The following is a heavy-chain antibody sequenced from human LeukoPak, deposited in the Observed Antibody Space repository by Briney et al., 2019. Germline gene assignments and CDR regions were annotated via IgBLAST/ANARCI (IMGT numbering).Heavy chain of an antibody. Sequence: SETLSLTCTVSDGSITSYYWTWFRQSPGKGLEWLAYIHYNGNTEYNPSLKSRLRISIDTSRSQFSLNAIAVTAADTAVYYCGRWGHFDSSGYFLVDYWGQGTLVTVSS. CDR1: DGSITSYY. CDR3: GRWGHFDSSGYFLVDY. V-gene: IGHV4-59*01. D-gene: IGHD3-22*01. J-gene: IGHJ4*02. CDR2: IHYNGNT.